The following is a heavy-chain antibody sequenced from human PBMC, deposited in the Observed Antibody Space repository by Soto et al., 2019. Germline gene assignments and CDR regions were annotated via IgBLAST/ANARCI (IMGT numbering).Heavy chain of an antibody. CDR3: TEAVAGTGDFDY. CDR2: IKSKTDGGTT. V-gene: IGHV3-15*01. Sequence: SLRLSCAASGFTFSNAWMSWVRQAPGKGLEWVGRIKSKTDGGTTDYAAPVKGRFTISRDDSKNTLYLQMNSLKTEDTAVYYCTEAVAGTGDFDYWGQGTLVTVSS. CDR1: GFTFSNAW. D-gene: IGHD6-19*01. J-gene: IGHJ4*02.